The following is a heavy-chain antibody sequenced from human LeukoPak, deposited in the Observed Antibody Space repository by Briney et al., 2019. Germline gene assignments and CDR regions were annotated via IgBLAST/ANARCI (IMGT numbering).Heavy chain of an antibody. CDR3: AKDRVWFGELLHIFGY. D-gene: IGHD3-10*01. CDR2: ISYDGSNK. Sequence: GGSLRLSRAASGFTFSGYGMHWVRQAPGKGLEWVAVISYDGSNKYYADSVKGRFTISRDNSKNTLYLQMNSLRAEDTAVYYCAKDRVWFGELLHIFGYWGQGTLVTVSS. J-gene: IGHJ4*02. CDR1: GFTFSGYG. V-gene: IGHV3-30*18.